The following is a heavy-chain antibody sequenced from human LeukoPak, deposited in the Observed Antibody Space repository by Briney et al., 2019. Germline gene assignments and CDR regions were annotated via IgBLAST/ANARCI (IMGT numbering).Heavy chain of an antibody. Sequence: PGGSLRLSCAASGFTFSNHAMNWVRQPPGKGLEWIGNIYYSGSTYYNPSLKSRVTISVDTSKNQFSLKLNSVTAADTAVYYCARDKGYSSGWYLWGSYFDYWGQGTLVTVSS. CDR3: ARDKGYSSGWYLWGSYFDY. D-gene: IGHD6-19*01. J-gene: IGHJ4*02. CDR1: GFTFSNHA. V-gene: IGHV4-59*04. CDR2: IYYSGST.